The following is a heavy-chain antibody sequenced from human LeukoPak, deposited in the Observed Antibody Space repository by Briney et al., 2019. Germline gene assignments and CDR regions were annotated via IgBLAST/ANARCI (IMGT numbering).Heavy chain of an antibody. J-gene: IGHJ4*02. Sequence: GGSLRLSCAASAFTFSSYWMSWVRQAPGKGLEWVANIKQDVSEIYYVDSVKGRFTISRDNAKNSLYLQMNSLRAEDTAVYYCAKDRGITMIVVVNSAFDYWGQGTLVTVSS. CDR1: AFTFSSYW. D-gene: IGHD3-22*01. CDR3: AKDRGITMIVVVNSAFDY. CDR2: IKQDVSEI. V-gene: IGHV3-7*03.